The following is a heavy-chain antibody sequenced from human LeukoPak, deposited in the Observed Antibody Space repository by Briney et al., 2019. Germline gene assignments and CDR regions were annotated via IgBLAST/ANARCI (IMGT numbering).Heavy chain of an antibody. CDR3: ARENVLLWFGELDY. Sequence: GGSLRLSCAASGFTFSSYAMSWVRQAPGKGLEWVSTISGSGSDTYYADSVKGRFTTSRDNSKNTLYLQMNSLRAEDRALYYCARENVLLWFGELDYWGQGTLVTVSS. J-gene: IGHJ4*02. CDR1: GFTFSSYA. CDR2: ISGSGSDT. V-gene: IGHV3-23*01. D-gene: IGHD3-10*01.